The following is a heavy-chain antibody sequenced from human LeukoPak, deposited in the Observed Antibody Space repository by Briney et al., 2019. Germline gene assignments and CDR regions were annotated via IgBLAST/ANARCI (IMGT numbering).Heavy chain of an antibody. J-gene: IGHJ3*02. D-gene: IGHD6-6*01. CDR3: ARVYSSSSGREAFDI. CDR1: GGSISSYY. V-gene: IGHV4-4*07. Sequence: SETLSLTCTVSGGSISSYYWSWIRQPAGKGLEWIGRVYTSGSTNYNPSLKSRVTMSIDTSKNQFSLKLSSVTAADTAVYYCARVYSSSSGREAFDIWGQGTMVTVPS. CDR2: VYTSGST.